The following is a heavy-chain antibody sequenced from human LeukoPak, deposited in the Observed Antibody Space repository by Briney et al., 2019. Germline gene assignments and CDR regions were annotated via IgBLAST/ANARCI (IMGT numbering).Heavy chain of an antibody. CDR1: GASFSGYS. Sequence: SETLSLTCAISGASFSGYSWTWIRQPPGKGLEWIGEFSHTGSPIYNPSLKSRVNISIDTSKNQFSLRLTSVTAADTAVYFCARPRLLFGSGPILVWGQGTLVTVSS. CDR2: FSHTGSP. J-gene: IGHJ4*02. V-gene: IGHV4-34*01. CDR3: ARPRLLFGSGPILV. D-gene: IGHD3-10*01.